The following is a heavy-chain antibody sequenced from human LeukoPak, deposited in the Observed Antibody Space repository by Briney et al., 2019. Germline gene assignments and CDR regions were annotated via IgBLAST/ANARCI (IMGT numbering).Heavy chain of an antibody. D-gene: IGHD2-15*01. J-gene: IGHJ5*02. V-gene: IGHV4-34*01. CDR2: INHSGST. CDR3: ARGTSLYCSGGSCYSGRRYNWFDP. CDR1: GGSFSGYY. Sequence: PSETLSLTCAVYGGSFSGYYWSWIRQPPGKGLEWIGEINHSGSTNYNPSLKSRVTISVDTSKNQFSLKLGSVTAADTAVYYCARGTSLYCSGGSCYSGRRYNWFDPWGQGTLVTVSS.